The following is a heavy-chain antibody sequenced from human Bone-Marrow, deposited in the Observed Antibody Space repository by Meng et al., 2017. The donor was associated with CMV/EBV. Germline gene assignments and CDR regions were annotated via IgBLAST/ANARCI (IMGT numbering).Heavy chain of an antibody. CDR1: GGSISSSSYY. Sequence: SETLSLTCTVSGGSISSSSYYWGWIRQPPGKGLEWIGSIYYSGSTYYNPSLKSRVIISVDTSKNQFSLKLSSVTAADTAVYYCASITIFGKYVAYWGQGTRVTGSS. CDR2: IYYSGST. D-gene: IGHD3-3*01. V-gene: IGHV4-39*07. J-gene: IGHJ4*02. CDR3: ASITIFGKYVAY.